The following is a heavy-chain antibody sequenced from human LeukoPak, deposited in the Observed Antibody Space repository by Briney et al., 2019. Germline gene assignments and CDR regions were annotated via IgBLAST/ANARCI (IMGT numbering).Heavy chain of an antibody. J-gene: IGHJ6*03. CDR2: INHSGST. Sequence: SETLSLTCAVYGGSFSGYYWSWIRQPPGKGLEWIGEINHSGSTNYNPSLKSRVTVSVDTSKNQFSLKLNSVTAADTAVYYCAITPYYYGSGRGNYYYMDVWGKGTTVTVSS. CDR3: AITPYYYGSGRGNYYYMDV. CDR1: GGSFSGYY. V-gene: IGHV4-34*01. D-gene: IGHD3-10*01.